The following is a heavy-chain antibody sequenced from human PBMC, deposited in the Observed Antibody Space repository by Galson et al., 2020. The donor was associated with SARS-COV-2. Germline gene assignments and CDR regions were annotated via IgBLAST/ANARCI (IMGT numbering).Heavy chain of an antibody. CDR1: GYIFTDYY. D-gene: IGHD2-15*01. V-gene: IGHV1-2*02. CDR2: INPNSGGT. Sequence: GASLKISCKASGYIFTDYYIHWVRQAPGQGLEWMGWINPNSGGTNYAQKFQGRVTMTRDSSISTAYMELSRLRSEDTAVYFCAGDKIVVGALSYNWYDPWGQGTLVTVSS. CDR3: AGDKIVVGALSYNWYDP. J-gene: IGHJ5*02.